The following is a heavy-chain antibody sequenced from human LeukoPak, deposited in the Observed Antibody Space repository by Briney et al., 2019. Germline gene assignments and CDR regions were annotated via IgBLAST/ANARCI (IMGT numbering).Heavy chain of an antibody. Sequence: GESLKISCKVSGYRFTNYWIGWVRQMPGKGLEWMGIIYPGDSETRYSPSLQGQVTISADKSITTAYLQWSSLKASDTAVYYCARQNSDGYSYYYWGQGTLVTVSS. D-gene: IGHD5-24*01. V-gene: IGHV5-51*01. J-gene: IGHJ4*02. CDR2: IYPGDSET. CDR3: ARQNSDGYSYYY. CDR1: GYRFTNYW.